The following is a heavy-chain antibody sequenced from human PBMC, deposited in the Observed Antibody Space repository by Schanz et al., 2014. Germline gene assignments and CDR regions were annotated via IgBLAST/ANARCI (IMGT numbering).Heavy chain of an antibody. CDR3: AMGGYQLHH. V-gene: IGHV3-33*01. CDR1: GFTFSKYG. Sequence: QVQLVESGGGVVQPGRSLRLSCAASGFTFSKYGVPWVRQAPGKGLEWVAVIWYNGSNKYYADSVRGRFTISRDNSKNTLYLQMNNLRAEDTAVYYCAMGGYQLHHWGQGTLVTVSS. J-gene: IGHJ4*02. CDR2: IWYNGSNK. D-gene: IGHD1-7*01.